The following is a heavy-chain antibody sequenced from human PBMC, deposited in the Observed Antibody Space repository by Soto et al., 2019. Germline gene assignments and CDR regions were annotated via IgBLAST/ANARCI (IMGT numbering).Heavy chain of an antibody. CDR2: IYSGGST. CDR3: ARAPYYYDSSGYPYAFDY. Sequence: GSLRLSCAASGFTVSSNYMSWVRQAPGKGLEWVSVIYSGGSTYYADSVKGRFTISRDNSKNTLYLQMNSLRAEDTAVYYCARAPYYYDSSGYPYAFDYWGQGTLVTVSS. J-gene: IGHJ4*02. D-gene: IGHD3-22*01. V-gene: IGHV3-53*01. CDR1: GFTVSSNY.